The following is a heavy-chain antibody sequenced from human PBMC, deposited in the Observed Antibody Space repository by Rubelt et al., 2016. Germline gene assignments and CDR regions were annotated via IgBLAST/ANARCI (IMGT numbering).Heavy chain of an antibody. CDR1: GFTFSSYA. CDR2: ISGSGGST. J-gene: IGHJ4*02. D-gene: IGHD2-15*01. Sequence: VQLVESGGGVVQPGRSLRLSCAASGFTFSSYAMSWVRQAPGKGLEWVSAISGSGGSTYYADSVKGRFTISRDNSKNTLYLQMNSLRAEDTAVYYCAKDLNNPYCSGGSCDWGQGTLVTVSS. V-gene: IGHV3-23*04. CDR3: AKDLNNPYCSGGSCD.